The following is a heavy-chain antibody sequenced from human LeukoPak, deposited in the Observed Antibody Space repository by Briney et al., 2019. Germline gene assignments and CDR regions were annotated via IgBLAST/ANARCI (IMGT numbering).Heavy chain of an antibody. CDR1: GGSISSGGYS. V-gene: IGHV4-30-2*01. J-gene: IGHJ4*02. CDR3: AREKYDTSPDY. CDR2: IYHSGST. Sequence: PSETLSLTCAVSGGSISSGGYSWSWIRQPPGKGLEWIGYIYHSGSTYYNPSLKSRVTISVDRSKNQFSLKLSSVTAADTAVYYCAREKYDTSPDYWGQGTLVTVSS. D-gene: IGHD2/OR15-2a*01.